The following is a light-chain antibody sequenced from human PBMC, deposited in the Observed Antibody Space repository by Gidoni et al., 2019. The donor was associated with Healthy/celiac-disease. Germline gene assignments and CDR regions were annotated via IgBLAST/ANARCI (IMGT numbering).Light chain of an antibody. J-gene: IGKJ1*01. V-gene: IGKV3-20*01. CDR1: QSVSSSY. Sequence: EIVLTQSPGTLSLSPGERATLSCRASQSVSSSYFAWYQQKPGQAPRLLIYGASSRATGIPDRFSGSGSGTDFTLTISRLEPEDFAVYYCQQYGSSPPATFXXXTKVEIK. CDR3: QQYGSSPPAT. CDR2: GAS.